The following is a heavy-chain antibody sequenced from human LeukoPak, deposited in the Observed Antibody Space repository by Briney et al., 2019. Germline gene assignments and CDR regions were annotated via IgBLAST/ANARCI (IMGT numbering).Heavy chain of an antibody. D-gene: IGHD6-13*01. CDR2: IYYSGST. V-gene: IGHV4-61*01. CDR1: GGSVSSGSYY. Sequence: PSETLSLTCTVSGGSVSSGSYYWSWIRQPPGNGLEWIGYIYYSGSTNYNPSLKSRVTISVDTSKNQFSLKLISVTAADTAVYYCATYYKSSWTGPFQHWGQGTLVTVSS. J-gene: IGHJ1*01. CDR3: ATYYKSSWTGPFQH.